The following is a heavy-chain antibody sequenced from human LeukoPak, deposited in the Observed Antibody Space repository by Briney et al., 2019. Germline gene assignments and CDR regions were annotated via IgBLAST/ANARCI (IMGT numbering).Heavy chain of an antibody. Sequence: SETLSLTCTVSGGSITSYFGTWIRQPPGKGLEWIGYVYYSGNTNYNPSLKSRVTISVDTSKNQFSLKLSSVTAADTAVYYCARHLGYCSSTSCYPWFDPWGQGALVTVSS. V-gene: IGHV4-59*01. J-gene: IGHJ5*02. CDR3: ARHLGYCSSTSCYPWFDP. CDR1: GGSITSYF. D-gene: IGHD2-2*01. CDR2: VYYSGNT.